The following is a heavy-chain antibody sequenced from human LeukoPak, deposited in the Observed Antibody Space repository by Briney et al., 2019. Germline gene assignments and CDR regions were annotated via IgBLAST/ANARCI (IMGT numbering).Heavy chain of an antibody. J-gene: IGHJ4*02. CDR3: ARGIYDSSGYYRRYNDFDY. CDR1: GYTFTSYG. Sequence: GASVKVSCKASGYTFTSYGINWVRQAPGQGLEWMGWISTYNDNTNYAQNLQGRVTMTTDTSTSTAYMELRSLRSDDTAVYYCARGIYDSSGYYRRYNDFDYWGQGTLVTVSS. V-gene: IGHV1-18*01. CDR2: ISTYNDNT. D-gene: IGHD3-22*01.